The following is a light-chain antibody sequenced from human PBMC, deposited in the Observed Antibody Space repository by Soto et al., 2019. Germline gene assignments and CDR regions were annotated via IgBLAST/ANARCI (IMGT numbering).Light chain of an antibody. Sequence: EIVLTQSPAIPSLSPGERATLSCRASQSVGRYLVWYQQKPGQAPSLLIYDASNRATGVPARFSGSGSGTDFTLTISSLESQDFAVYYCQHRNNWPWTLGQGTKV. CDR1: QSVGRY. V-gene: IGKV3-11*01. J-gene: IGKJ1*01. CDR3: QHRNNWPWT. CDR2: DAS.